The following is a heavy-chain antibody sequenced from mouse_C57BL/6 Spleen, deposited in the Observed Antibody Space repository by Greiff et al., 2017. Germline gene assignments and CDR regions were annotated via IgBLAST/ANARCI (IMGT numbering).Heavy chain of an antibody. CDR1: GYTFTSYW. CDR2: INPSNGGT. D-gene: IGHD1-1*01. CDR3: ARGIYYYGSSYDYFDD. J-gene: IGHJ2*01. Sequence: QVQLQQPGTELVKPGASVKLSCKASGYTFTSYWMHWVKQRPGQGLEWIGNINPSNGGTNYNEKFKSKATLTVDKSSSTAYLQLSSLTSEDSAVDYCARGIYYYGSSYDYFDDWGKGTTLTVSS. V-gene: IGHV1-53*01.